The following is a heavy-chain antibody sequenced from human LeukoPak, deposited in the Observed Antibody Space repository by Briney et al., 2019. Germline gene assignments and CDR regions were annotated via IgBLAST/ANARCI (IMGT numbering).Heavy chain of an antibody. J-gene: IGHJ4*02. D-gene: IGHD2-15*01. CDR1: GYSISSGYY. CDR3: ARGLEYCSGGSCYYFDY. Sequence: SETLSLTCTVSGYSISSGYYWGWIRQPPGKGLEWIGSIYHGGSTYYNPSLKSRVTISVDTSKNQFSLKLSSVTAADTAVYYCARGLEYCSGGSCYYFDYWGQGTLVTVSS. CDR2: IYHGGST. V-gene: IGHV4-38-2*02.